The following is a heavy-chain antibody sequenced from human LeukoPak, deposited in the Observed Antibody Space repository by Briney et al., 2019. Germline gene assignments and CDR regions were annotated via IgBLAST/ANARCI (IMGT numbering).Heavy chain of an antibody. CDR1: DDSVNTYY. J-gene: IGHJ5*02. CDR2: INNRGST. Sequence: KPSETLALTCIGSDDSVNTYYCSWVRQAPGKGLEWIGYINNRGSTKYNHSLKSRATISVDTSKNQFSLKLTSVTAADTAVYYCAMSNTVRRPFFDPWGQGTLVTVSS. CDR3: AMSNTVRRPFFDP. V-gene: IGHV4-59*02. D-gene: IGHD4-11*01.